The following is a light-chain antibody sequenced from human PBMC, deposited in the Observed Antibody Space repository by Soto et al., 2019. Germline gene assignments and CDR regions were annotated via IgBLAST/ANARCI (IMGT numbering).Light chain of an antibody. J-gene: IGKJ4*01. CDR2: DAS. CDR1: QSVTSNY. CDR3: QQYASSPLT. V-gene: IGKV3D-20*01. Sequence: EIVLTQSPGTLSLSPGERATLSCRASQSVTSNYLAWYQQKPGLAPRLLIYDASSRATGIPDRFSGSGSGTDFTLTISRLEPEDFAVYYCQQYASSPLTFGGGTKVDIK.